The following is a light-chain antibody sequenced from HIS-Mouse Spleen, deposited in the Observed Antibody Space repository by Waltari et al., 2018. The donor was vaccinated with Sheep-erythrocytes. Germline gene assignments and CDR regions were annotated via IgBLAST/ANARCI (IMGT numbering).Light chain of an antibody. Sequence: DIQMTQSPSAMSAAVVDRVTITCRPSQGISNYLSWFQQKPGKVPTRLIYAASSLQRGVPSRFSSSGSGTEFTLTSSSLQPEDFATYYCLQHNSYPWTFGQGTKVEIK. CDR3: LQHNSYPWT. J-gene: IGKJ1*01. CDR2: AAS. V-gene: IGKV1-17*03. CDR1: QGISNY.